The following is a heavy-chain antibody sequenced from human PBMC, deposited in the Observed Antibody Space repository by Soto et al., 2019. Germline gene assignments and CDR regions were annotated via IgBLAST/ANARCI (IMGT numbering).Heavy chain of an antibody. CDR3: AKDPGPIVVVPAASVLY. CDR2: ISGSGGST. CDR1: GFTFSSYA. J-gene: IGHJ4*02. D-gene: IGHD2-2*01. V-gene: IGHV3-23*01. Sequence: GGSLRLSCAASGFTFSSYAMSWVRQAPGKGLEWVSAISGSGGSTYYADSVKGRFTISRDNSKNTLYLQMNSLRAEDTAVYYCAKDPGPIVVVPAASVLYWGQGTLVTVSS.